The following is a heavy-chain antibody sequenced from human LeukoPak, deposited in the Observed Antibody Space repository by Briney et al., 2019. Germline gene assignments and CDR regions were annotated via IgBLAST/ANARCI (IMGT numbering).Heavy chain of an antibody. Sequence: ASVKVSCKASGYTFSGYYMHWVRQALGQGLEWMGRTNPNSGGTNYAQKFQRRVTMTRDTSISTAYMELSRLRSDDTAVYYCARGYCSSTSCYSCDCWGQGTLVTVSS. D-gene: IGHD2-2*01. J-gene: IGHJ4*02. CDR1: GYTFSGYY. V-gene: IGHV1-2*06. CDR2: TNPNSGGT. CDR3: ARGYCSSTSCYSCDC.